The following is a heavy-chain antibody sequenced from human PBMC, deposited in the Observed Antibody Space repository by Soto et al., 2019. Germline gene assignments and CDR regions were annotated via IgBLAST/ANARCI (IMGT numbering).Heavy chain of an antibody. V-gene: IGHV1-69*01. CDR2: IVPIYRTA. Sequence: QVQLVQSGAEVKKPGSSVKVSCKASGGTFSSYRINWVRQAPGQGLEWVGGIVPIYRTADYAQKFQGRVTITADEAARTAYMELRSLKSQDTDVYYCARDSGAKLSSSWGQGTLVTVSS. CDR3: ARDSGAKLSSS. CDR1: GGTFSSYR. D-gene: IGHD6-13*01. J-gene: IGHJ4*02.